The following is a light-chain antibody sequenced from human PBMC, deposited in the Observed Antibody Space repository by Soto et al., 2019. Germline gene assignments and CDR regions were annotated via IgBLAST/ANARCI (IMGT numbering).Light chain of an antibody. Sequence: QPVLTQPASVSGSPGQSITISCTGTNSDVGAYNYVSWYQQHPGKAPKLMIYDVSNRPSGVSYRFSGSKSGNTASLTISGLQAEDEADYYCSSYTSSSTRVVFGGGTKLTVL. V-gene: IGLV2-14*01. CDR2: DVS. J-gene: IGLJ2*01. CDR1: NSDVGAYNY. CDR3: SSYTSSSTRVV.